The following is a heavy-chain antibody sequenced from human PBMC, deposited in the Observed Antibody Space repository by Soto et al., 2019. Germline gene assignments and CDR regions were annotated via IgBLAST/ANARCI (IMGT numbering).Heavy chain of an antibody. CDR2: IIPIFGTA. Sequence: SVNVSCKASGGTFSSYAISWVRQAPGQGLEWMGGIIPIFGTANYAQKFQGRVTITADESMSTAYMELSSLRSEDTAVYYCAGERSHYVGATTVDAFDIWGQGTMLTVSS. J-gene: IGHJ3*02. CDR1: GGTFSSYA. D-gene: IGHD1-26*01. CDR3: AGERSHYVGATTVDAFDI. V-gene: IGHV1-69*13.